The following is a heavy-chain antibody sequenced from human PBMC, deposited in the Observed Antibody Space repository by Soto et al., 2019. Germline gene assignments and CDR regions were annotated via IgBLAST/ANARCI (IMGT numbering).Heavy chain of an antibody. CDR3: ARIDIVVVVAAIMFHRFDP. V-gene: IGHV4-39*01. J-gene: IGHJ5*02. D-gene: IGHD2-15*01. CDR1: GGSISSSSYY. Sequence: SETLSLTCTVSGGSISSSSYYWGWIRQPPGKGLEWIGSIYYSGSTYYNPSLKSRVTISVDTSKNQFSLKLSSVTAADTAVYYCARIDIVVVVAAIMFHRFDPWGQGTLVTVSS. CDR2: IYYSGST.